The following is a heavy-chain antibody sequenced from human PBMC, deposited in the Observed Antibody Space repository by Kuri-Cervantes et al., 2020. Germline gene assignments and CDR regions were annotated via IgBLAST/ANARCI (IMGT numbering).Heavy chain of an antibody. V-gene: IGHV4-34*01. CDR3: ARADWEDCSGGSCKKTGVYLDY. D-gene: IGHD2-15*01. CDR1: GGSFSGYY. J-gene: IGHJ4*02. CDR2: INHSGST. Sequence: SETLSLTCAVYGGSFSGYYWSWIRQPPGKGLEWIGEINHSGSTNYNPSLKSRVTISVDTSKNQFSLKLSSVTAADTAVYYCARADWEDCSGGSCKKTGVYLDYWGQGTLVTVSS.